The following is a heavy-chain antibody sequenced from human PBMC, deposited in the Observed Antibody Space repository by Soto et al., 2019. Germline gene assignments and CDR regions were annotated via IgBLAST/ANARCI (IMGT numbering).Heavy chain of an antibody. Sequence: SGPTLVKPTHTLTLTCTFSGFSLSTSGMRVSWIRQPPGKALEWLARIDWDDEKFYSTSLKTRLTISKDTSKNQVVLTMTNMAPGDTATYYCARTRGAALLDYWGQGTLVTVSS. CDR3: ARTRGAALLDY. D-gene: IGHD3-10*01. CDR2: IDWDDEK. V-gene: IGHV2-70*04. CDR1: GFSLSTSGMR. J-gene: IGHJ4*02.